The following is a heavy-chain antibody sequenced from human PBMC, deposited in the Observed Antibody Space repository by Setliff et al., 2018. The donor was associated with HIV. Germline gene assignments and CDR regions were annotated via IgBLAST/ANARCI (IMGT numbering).Heavy chain of an antibody. CDR1: GVSVSSGGYY. CDR3: ARGESSTWDLAEHFQH. Sequence: PSETLSLTCTVSGVSVSSGGYYWSWIRQHPEKGLEWIGDVHHTGTTYLNPSLKSRITISVDTSKNQFSLKLGFVTAADTAVYHCARGESSTWDLAEHFQHWGHGTLVTVSS. V-gene: IGHV4-31*03. J-gene: IGHJ1*01. CDR2: VHHTGTT. D-gene: IGHD2-2*01.